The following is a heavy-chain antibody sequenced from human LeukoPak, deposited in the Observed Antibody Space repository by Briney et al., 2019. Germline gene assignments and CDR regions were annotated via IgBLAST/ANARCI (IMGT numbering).Heavy chain of an antibody. V-gene: IGHV3-23*01. CDR3: ANGGGSYYSRGSFDY. Sequence: GFLRLLCSGSGFHLCRRAMNWVRQAPGKGPGWVSIISVSGDSTYHADSVKGRFTISRDNSKSTLYLQMNSLRAEDTAVYYCANGGGSYYSRGSFDYWGQGTLVTVSS. CDR2: ISVSGDST. CDR1: GFHLCRRA. J-gene: IGHJ4*02. D-gene: IGHD1-26*01.